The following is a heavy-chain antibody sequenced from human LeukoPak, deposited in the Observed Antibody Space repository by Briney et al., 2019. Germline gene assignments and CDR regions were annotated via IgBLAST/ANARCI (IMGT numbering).Heavy chain of an antibody. Sequence: PSETLSLTCAVYGGSFSGYYWSWIRQPPGKGLEWIGSIYDSGSTYYNPSLKSRVTISVDTSKNQFSLKLNSVTAADTAVYYCARYYGPWGQGTLVTVSS. J-gene: IGHJ5*02. CDR1: GGSFSGYY. CDR3: ARYYGP. CDR2: IYDSGST. V-gene: IGHV4-34*01. D-gene: IGHD3-16*01.